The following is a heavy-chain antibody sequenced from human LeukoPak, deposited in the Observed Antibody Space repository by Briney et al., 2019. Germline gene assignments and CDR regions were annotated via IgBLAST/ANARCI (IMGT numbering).Heavy chain of an antibody. CDR3: AKGGAFGSGSYFDY. J-gene: IGHJ4*02. D-gene: IGHD3-10*01. Sequence: GGSLRLSCAASGFTFSAYAMSWVRQAPGKGLEWVSSIGGSGYSIYYGDSVKGRFTTSRDYSKNALYLQMNILRAEDTAIYYCAKGGAFGSGSYFDYWGQGTLVTVSS. CDR1: GFTFSAYA. V-gene: IGHV3-23*01. CDR2: IGGSGYSI.